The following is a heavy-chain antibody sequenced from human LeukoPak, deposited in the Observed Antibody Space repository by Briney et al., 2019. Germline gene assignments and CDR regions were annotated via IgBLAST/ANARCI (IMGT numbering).Heavy chain of an antibody. V-gene: IGHV3-64*01. CDR2: ISSNGGST. Sequence: GGSLRLSCAASGFTFSSHSMHWVRQAPGKGLEYVSGISSNGGSTYYAKSVKGRFTISRDNSKNTLDLQMGSLRVDDMAVYYCARRGSGWEFAQWRHGTLVTVSS. J-gene: IGHJ4*01. CDR1: GFTFSSHS. CDR3: ARRGSGWEFAQ. D-gene: IGHD6-19*01.